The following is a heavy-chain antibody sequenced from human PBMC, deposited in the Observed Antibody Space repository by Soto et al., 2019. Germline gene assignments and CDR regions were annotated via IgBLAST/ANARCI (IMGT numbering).Heavy chain of an antibody. D-gene: IGHD6-19*01. CDR1: RFSFSSYW. Sequence: GGSLRLSCAASRFSFSSYWMSWVRQAPGKGLEWVANIKQDGSEKYYVDSVKGRFTISRDNAKNSLYLQMNSLRAEDTAVYYCARDLGRIAVAGSFDNWGQGTLVTVSS. V-gene: IGHV3-7*03. J-gene: IGHJ4*02. CDR2: IKQDGSEK. CDR3: ARDLGRIAVAGSFDN.